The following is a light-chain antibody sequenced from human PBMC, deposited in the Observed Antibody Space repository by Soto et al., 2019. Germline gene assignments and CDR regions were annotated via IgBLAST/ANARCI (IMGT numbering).Light chain of an antibody. CDR2: VGTGGIVG. V-gene: IGLV9-49*01. J-gene: IGLJ3*02. CDR1: SGYSNYK. Sequence: QLVLTQPPSASASLGASVTLTCTLSSGYSNYKVDWYPQRPGKGPRFVMRVGTGGIVGSKGDGIPDRFSVLGSGLNRYLTIKNIQEEDESDYHCGADHGSGSNFVWVFGGGTKVTVL. CDR3: GADHGSGSNFVWV.